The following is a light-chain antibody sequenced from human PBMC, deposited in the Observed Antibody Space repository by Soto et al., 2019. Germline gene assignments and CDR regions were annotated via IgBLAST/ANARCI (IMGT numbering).Light chain of an antibody. CDR1: SSDVGGYNY. Sequence: QSVLTQPPSASGSPGQSVTISCTGTSSDVGGYNYVSWYQQHPGKAPKVMIFEVSNRPSGVSTRFSGSKSGNTASLTISGLQAEDEADYYCSSYTSSSSYVLGTGTKVTVL. J-gene: IGLJ1*01. V-gene: IGLV2-14*01. CDR3: SSYTSSSSYV. CDR2: EVS.